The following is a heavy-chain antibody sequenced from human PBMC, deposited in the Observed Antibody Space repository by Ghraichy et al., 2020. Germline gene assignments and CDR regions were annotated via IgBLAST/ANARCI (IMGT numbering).Heavy chain of an antibody. V-gene: IGHV4-61*01. CDR1: RGSVAGGSYF. J-gene: IGHJ4*02. Sequence: SETLSLTCTVSRGSVAGGSYFWSWIRQPPGKGLEWFGYIFTGGNSNYNPSLKSRVTISVDTSKNQFSLNLTSVTAADTAVYYCAGRGRRFDYWGQGTLVTVTS. CDR3: AGRGRRFDY. D-gene: IGHD3-10*01. CDR2: IFTGGNS.